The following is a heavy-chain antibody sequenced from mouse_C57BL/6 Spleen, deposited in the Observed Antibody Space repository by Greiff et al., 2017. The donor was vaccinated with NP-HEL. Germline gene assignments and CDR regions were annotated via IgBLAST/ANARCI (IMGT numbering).Heavy chain of an antibody. CDR3: VRHGNHYAMDY. CDR1: GFSFNTYA. J-gene: IGHJ4*01. D-gene: IGHD2-1*01. CDR2: IRSKSNNYAT. Sequence: GGGLVQPKGSLKLSCAASGFSFNTYAMNWVRQAPGKGLEWVARIRSKSNNYATYYADSVKDRFTISRDDSESMLYLQMNNLKTEDTAMYYCVRHGNHYAMDYWGQGTSVTVSS. V-gene: IGHV10-1*01.